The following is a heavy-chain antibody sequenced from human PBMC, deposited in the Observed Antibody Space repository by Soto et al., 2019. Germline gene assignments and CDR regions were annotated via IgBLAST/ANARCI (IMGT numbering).Heavy chain of an antibody. D-gene: IGHD6-13*01. Sequence: SLRLSCAASGFTVSSNYMSWVRQAPGKGLEWVSVIYSGGSTYYADSVKGRFTISRDDSKNTLYLQMNSLKTEDTAVYYCTTDRSIAAAGTDRVDYYYYGMDVWGQGTTVTVSS. V-gene: IGHV3-66*01. CDR2: IYSGGST. J-gene: IGHJ6*02. CDR3: TTDRSIAAAGTDRVDYYYYGMDV. CDR1: GFTVSSNY.